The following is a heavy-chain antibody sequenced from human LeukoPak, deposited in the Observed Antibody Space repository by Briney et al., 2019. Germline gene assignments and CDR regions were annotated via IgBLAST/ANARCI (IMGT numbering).Heavy chain of an antibody. Sequence: GASVKVSCKASGGTFSSYTISWVRQAPGQGLEWMGRIIPILGIANYAQKFQGRVTITADKSTSTAYMELSSLRSEDTAVYYCARDQSAVAGDEGYIFDYWGQGTLVTVSS. J-gene: IGHJ4*02. CDR3: ARDQSAVAGDEGYIFDY. CDR1: GGTFSSYT. CDR2: IIPILGIA. V-gene: IGHV1-69*04. D-gene: IGHD6-19*01.